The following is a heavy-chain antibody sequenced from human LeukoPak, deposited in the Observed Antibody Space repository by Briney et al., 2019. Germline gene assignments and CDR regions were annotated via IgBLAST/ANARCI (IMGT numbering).Heavy chain of an antibody. J-gene: IGHJ4*02. CDR3: ASGRGYSYGWGYYFDY. D-gene: IGHD5-18*01. CDR2: ISGSGGST. Sequence: GGSLRLSCAASGFTFSSYAMSWVRQAPGKGLEWVSAISGSGGSTYYADSVKGRFTISRDNSKNTLYLQMNSLRAEDTAVYYCASGRGYSYGWGYYFDYWGQGTLVTVSS. V-gene: IGHV3-23*01. CDR1: GFTFSSYA.